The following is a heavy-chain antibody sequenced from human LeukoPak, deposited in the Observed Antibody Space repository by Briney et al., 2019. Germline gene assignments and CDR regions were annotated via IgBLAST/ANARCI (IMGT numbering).Heavy chain of an antibody. CDR3: AQAWRWLQLNY. D-gene: IGHD5-24*01. CDR2: ISYDGSSK. V-gene: IGHV3-30*18. Sequence: GGSLRLSCAASGFTFSSYGMHWVRQAPGKGLEWVAVISYDGSSKYYADSVKGRFTISRDNSMNTLYLQMNSLRDEDTAVYYCAQAWRWLQLNYWGQGTLVTVSS. CDR1: GFTFSSYG. J-gene: IGHJ4*02.